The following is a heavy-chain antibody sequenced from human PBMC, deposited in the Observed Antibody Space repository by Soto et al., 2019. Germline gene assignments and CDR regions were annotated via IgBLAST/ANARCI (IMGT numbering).Heavy chain of an antibody. J-gene: IGHJ6*02. CDR3: AKVRYSSPMGYYYGMDV. CDR1: RVAFSKFI. CDR2: IIPIFGTA. D-gene: IGHD6-19*01. Sequence: SVKVSCKASRVAFSKFIVTWVRQAPGLGLEWVGGIIPIFGTANYAQKFQGRVTITADESTSTSYMEVNNLRSEDTAVYYCAKVRYSSPMGYYYGMDVWGQGTTVTVSS. V-gene: IGHV1-69*13.